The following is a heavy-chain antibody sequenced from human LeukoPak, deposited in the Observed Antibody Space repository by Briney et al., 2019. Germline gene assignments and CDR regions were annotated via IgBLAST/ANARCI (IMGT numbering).Heavy chain of an antibody. D-gene: IGHD6-19*01. CDR3: AKSSGGSGWYTREYFQH. CDR2: ISGGGTNT. Sequence: GGSLRLSCAASGFTFSSYGMSWVRQAPGKGLEWVSGISGGGTNTYYADSVKGRFTISRDKFNNTLYLQMSSLRAGDTALYYCAKSSGGSGWYTREYFQHWGQGTQVTVSS. CDR1: GFTFSSYG. V-gene: IGHV3-23*01. J-gene: IGHJ1*01.